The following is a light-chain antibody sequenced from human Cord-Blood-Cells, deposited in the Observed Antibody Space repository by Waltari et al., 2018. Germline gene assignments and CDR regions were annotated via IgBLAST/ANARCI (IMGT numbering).Light chain of an antibody. CDR3: QQYYSTPLT. CDR1: QSVLSSSNNKNY. Sequence: DIVMTQSPDSLAVSLGERATIHCKPSQSVLSSSNNKNYLAWYQQKPGQPPKLLIYWASTRESGVPDRFSGSGSGTDFTLTISSLQAEDVAVYYCQQYYSTPLTFGGGTKVEIK. V-gene: IGKV4-1*01. CDR2: WAS. J-gene: IGKJ4*01.